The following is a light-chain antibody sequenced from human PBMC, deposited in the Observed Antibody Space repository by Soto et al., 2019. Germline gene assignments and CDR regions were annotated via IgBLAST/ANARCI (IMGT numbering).Light chain of an antibody. CDR3: QHYNSYSEA. V-gene: IGKV1-5*03. J-gene: IGKJ1*01. CDR1: QSISSW. Sequence: QMTQSHSTLSASVGDRVTITCRASQSISSWLAWYQQKPGKAPKLLIYKASTLESGVPSRSSGSGSGTEFTLTISSLQPDDFATYYCQHYNSYSEAFGQGTKVDIK. CDR2: KAS.